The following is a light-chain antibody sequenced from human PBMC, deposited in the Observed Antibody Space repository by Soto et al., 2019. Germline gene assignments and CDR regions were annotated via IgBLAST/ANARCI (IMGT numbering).Light chain of an antibody. CDR3: ATWDDSVYV. CDR1: TSNIGTNT. V-gene: IGLV1-44*01. Sequence: HSALTQPPSASGTPGQRVTISCSGSTSNIGTNTVNWFQHLPGSAPKLLIYTNDQRPSGVPDRFSGSRSGTSASLAISGLQPEDEADYYCATWDDSVYVFGTGTKVTVL. J-gene: IGLJ1*01. CDR2: TND.